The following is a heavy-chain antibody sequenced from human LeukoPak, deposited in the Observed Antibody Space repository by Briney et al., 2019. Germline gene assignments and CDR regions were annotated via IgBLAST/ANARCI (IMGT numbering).Heavy chain of an antibody. CDR2: ISGSGGNT. Sequence: PGGSLRLSCAASGFTFSSYAMSWVRQAPGKGLEWVSGISGSGGNTYYADSVKGRFTISRDNSKNTLYLQMNSLGAEDTAVYYCAKGGSGSPFDHWGQGTQVTVSS. V-gene: IGHV3-23*01. D-gene: IGHD3-10*01. J-gene: IGHJ4*02. CDR3: AKGGSGSPFDH. CDR1: GFTFSSYA.